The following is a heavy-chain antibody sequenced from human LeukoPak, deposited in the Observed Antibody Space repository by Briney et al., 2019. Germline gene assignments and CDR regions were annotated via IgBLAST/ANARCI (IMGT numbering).Heavy chain of an antibody. CDR1: GYSIIGCYY. CDR3: ARTRFKTAYSYDSSGYFLDY. CDR2: IYNGGST. Sequence: SETLSLTCAVSGYSIIGCYYWGWIRQPPGKGLEWVGSIYNGGSTYYNPSLKSRVTISIDTSKNQFSLKLSSVTAADTAVYYCARTRFKTAYSYDSSGYFLDYWGQGTLITVSS. J-gene: IGHJ4*02. V-gene: IGHV4-38-2*01. D-gene: IGHD3-22*01.